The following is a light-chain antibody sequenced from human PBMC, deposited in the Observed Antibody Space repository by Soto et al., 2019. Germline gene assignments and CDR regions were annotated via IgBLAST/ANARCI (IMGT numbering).Light chain of an antibody. CDR2: ATS. CDR3: QQYGGSLKWA. J-gene: IGKJ1*01. CDR1: QSIARSY. V-gene: IGKV3-20*01. Sequence: EIVLTQSPGTLSLSPGERATLSCRASQSIARSYLVWYQQRSGQAPRLLIYATSSRATGIPDRFSGSGSGTDFTLTISRLEPEDFAVYYCQQYGGSLKWAFGQGTKVEIK.